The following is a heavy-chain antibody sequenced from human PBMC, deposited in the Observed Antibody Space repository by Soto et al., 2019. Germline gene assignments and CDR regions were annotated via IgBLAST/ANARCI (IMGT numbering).Heavy chain of an antibody. Sequence: SETLSLTCTVSGGSISSYYWSWIRQPPGKGLEWIGYIYYSGSTNYNPSLKSRVTISVDTSKNQFSLKLSSVTAADTAVYYCARGREDYDFWSDYYPGHYYYYMDVWGKGTTVTVSS. J-gene: IGHJ6*03. V-gene: IGHV4-59*12. CDR2: IYYSGST. CDR3: ARGREDYDFWSDYYPGHYYYYMDV. D-gene: IGHD3-3*01. CDR1: GGSISSYY.